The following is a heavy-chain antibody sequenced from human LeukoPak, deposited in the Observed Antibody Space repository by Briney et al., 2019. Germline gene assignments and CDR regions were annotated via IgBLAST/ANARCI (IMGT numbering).Heavy chain of an antibody. CDR1: GGSFSGYY. J-gene: IGHJ5*02. CDR3: ARAHRVLRFLEWLSEGRFDP. Sequence: SETLSLTCAVYGGSFSGYYWSWIRQPPGKGLEWIGEISHSGSTNYNPSLKSRVTISVDTSKNQFSPKLSSVTAADTAVYYCARAHRVLRFLEWLSEGRFDPWGQGTLVTVSS. V-gene: IGHV4-34*01. D-gene: IGHD3-3*01. CDR2: ISHSGST.